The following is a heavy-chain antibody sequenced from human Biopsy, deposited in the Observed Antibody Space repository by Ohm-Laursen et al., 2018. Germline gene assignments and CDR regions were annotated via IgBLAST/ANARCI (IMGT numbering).Heavy chain of an antibody. J-gene: IGHJ6*02. CDR2: ITQSGST. CDR3: ARVPLPGIGAAYQGRFLYGMDV. Sequence: SDTLSLTCAVYGGSFNGYFWSWIRQPPGKGLEWIGDITQSGSTNYSPSLKSRVTISVDTAKKHLSLSLGSVTAADTAVYYCARVPLPGIGAAYQGRFLYGMDVWGQGTTVSVSS. CDR1: GGSFNGYF. V-gene: IGHV4-34*01. D-gene: IGHD6-13*01.